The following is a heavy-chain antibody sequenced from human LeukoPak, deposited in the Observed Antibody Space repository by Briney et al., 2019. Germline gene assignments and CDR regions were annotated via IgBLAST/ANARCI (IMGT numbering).Heavy chain of an antibody. J-gene: IGHJ4*02. V-gene: IGHV3-23*01. Sequence: GGSLRLSCAASRFSFSSYAMSWVRQAPGKGLEWVSGISGSGDSTYYADSVKGRFTISRDNSKNTLYVQMNSLRAEDTAVYYCAKFHTVTTTYWGQGTLVTVSS. CDR1: RFSFSSYA. D-gene: IGHD4-11*01. CDR2: ISGSGDST. CDR3: AKFHTVTTTY.